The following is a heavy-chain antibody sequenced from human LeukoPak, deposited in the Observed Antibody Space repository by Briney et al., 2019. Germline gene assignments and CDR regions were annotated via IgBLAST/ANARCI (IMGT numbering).Heavy chain of an antibody. CDR3: ARVAPHGYNDY. V-gene: IGHV4-61*08. CDR2: IYYSGST. J-gene: IGHJ4*02. CDR1: GGSISSGDYY. Sequence: SETLSLTCTVSGGSISSGDYYWSWIRQPPGKGLEWIGYIYYSGSTNYNPSLKSRVTISVDTSKNQFSLKLSSVTAADTAVYYCARVAPHGYNDYWGQGTLVTVSS. D-gene: IGHD5-24*01.